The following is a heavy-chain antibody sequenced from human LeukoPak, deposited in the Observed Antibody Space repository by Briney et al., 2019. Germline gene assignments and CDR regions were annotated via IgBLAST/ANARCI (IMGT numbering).Heavy chain of an antibody. Sequence: GGSLRLSCAASGFTVSSNYMSWVRQAPGKGLEWVSVIYSGGSTYYADSVKGRFTISRDNSKNTLYLQMNSLRAEDTAVYYCARGIIDYDTLTGYYERGRLDYWGQGTLVTVSS. CDR3: ARGIIDYDTLTGYYERGRLDY. J-gene: IGHJ4*02. V-gene: IGHV3-66*01. D-gene: IGHD3-9*01. CDR2: IYSGGST. CDR1: GFTVSSNY.